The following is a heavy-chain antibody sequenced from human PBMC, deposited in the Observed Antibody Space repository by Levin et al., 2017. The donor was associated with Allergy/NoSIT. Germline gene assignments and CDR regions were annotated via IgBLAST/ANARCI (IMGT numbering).Heavy chain of an antibody. CDR1: GGSFSGYY. CDR3: ARRPVQLWFGEPPTTDWFDP. Sequence: SETLSLTCAVYGGSFSGYYWSWIRQPPGKGLEWIGEINHSGSTNYNPSLKSRVTISVDTSKNQFYLKLSSVTAADTAVYYYARRPVQLWFGEPPTTDWFDPWGQGTLVTVSS. CDR2: INHSGST. V-gene: IGHV4-34*01. J-gene: IGHJ5*02. D-gene: IGHD5-18*01.